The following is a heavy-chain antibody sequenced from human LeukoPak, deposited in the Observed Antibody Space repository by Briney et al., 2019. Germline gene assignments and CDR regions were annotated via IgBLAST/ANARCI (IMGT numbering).Heavy chain of an antibody. D-gene: IGHD3-9*01. Sequence: GGSLRLSCEGSGFTFSNYWMTWVRQAPEKGPEWVANIKPDGSKKHYADSVEGRFTISRDNAKNSLYLQMNSLRVEDTAVYYCARDLFLYVQKTAYDIFDIWGQGTMVTVSS. V-gene: IGHV3-7*01. CDR1: GFTFSNYW. J-gene: IGHJ3*02. CDR2: IKPDGSKK. CDR3: ARDLFLYVQKTAYDIFDI.